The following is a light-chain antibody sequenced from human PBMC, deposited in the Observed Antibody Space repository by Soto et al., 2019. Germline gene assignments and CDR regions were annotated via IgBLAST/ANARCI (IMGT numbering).Light chain of an antibody. CDR2: GAS. CDR3: QQYDYWSHT. V-gene: IGKV3-15*01. Sequence: EMVMTQSPATLSVSPGERATLSCRASQNLSRNLAWYQQQPGQAPRLLIYGASTRATGIPARFSGSGSGTDFTLTISSLQSEHFAVYYCQQYDYWSHTFGQRTKLEIK. CDR1: QNLSRN. J-gene: IGKJ2*01.